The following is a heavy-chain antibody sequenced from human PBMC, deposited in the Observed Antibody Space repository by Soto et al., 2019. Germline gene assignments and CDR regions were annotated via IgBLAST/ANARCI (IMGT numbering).Heavy chain of an antibody. V-gene: IGHV3-53*01. D-gene: IGHD3-22*01. CDR3: ARNYDSTAGGAFDI. CDR1: GFTFSSNY. Sequence: GSLRLSCAASGFTFSSNYMSWVRQAPGKGLEWVSVIYSGGSTYYADSVKGRFTISRDNSKNTLYLQMNSLRAEDTAVYYCARNYDSTAGGAFDIWGQGTMVTVSS. CDR2: IYSGGST. J-gene: IGHJ3*02.